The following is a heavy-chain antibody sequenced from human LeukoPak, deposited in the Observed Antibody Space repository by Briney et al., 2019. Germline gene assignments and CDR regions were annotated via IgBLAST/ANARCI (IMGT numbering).Heavy chain of an antibody. CDR1: GFTFSSYS. Sequence: GGSLRLSCAASGFTFSSYSMNWVRQAPGKGLEWVLSISSSSSYIYYADSVKGRFTISRDNAKNSLYLQMNSLRAEDTAVYYCARDRGRGYYGSGSHNWFDPWGQGTLVTVSS. CDR3: ARDRGRGYYGSGSHNWFDP. J-gene: IGHJ5*02. D-gene: IGHD3-10*01. CDR2: ISSSSSYI. V-gene: IGHV3-21*01.